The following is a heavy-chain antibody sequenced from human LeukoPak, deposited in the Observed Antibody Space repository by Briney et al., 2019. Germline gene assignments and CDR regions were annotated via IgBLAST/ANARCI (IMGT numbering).Heavy chain of an antibody. CDR2: ISYDGSNK. J-gene: IGHJ6*03. V-gene: IGHV3-30*04. CDR3: AKGGIPYYYYYMDV. Sequence: GGSLRLSCAASGFTFSTYAMHWVRQAPGKGLEWAALISYDGSNKYYADSVKGRFTISRDNSKNTLYLQMNSLRAEDTAVYYCAKGGIPYYYYYMDVWGKGTTVTVSS. D-gene: IGHD2-15*01. CDR1: GFTFSTYA.